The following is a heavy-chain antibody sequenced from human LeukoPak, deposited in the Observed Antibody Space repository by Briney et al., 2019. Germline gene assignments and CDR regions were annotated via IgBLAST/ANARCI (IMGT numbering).Heavy chain of an antibody. D-gene: IGHD3-10*01. Sequence: GGSLRLSCAASGFMFSAYGMHGVRQAPGKGLEWLAVTSYDGGNTYYAASVKGRFTISRDNSNNTLDLQMNSLRAEDTAVYYCAKDSSSGSSYYFHGMDVWGQGTTVIVSS. V-gene: IGHV3-30*18. CDR2: TSYDGGNT. CDR3: AKDSSSGSSYYFHGMDV. CDR1: GFMFSAYG. J-gene: IGHJ6*02.